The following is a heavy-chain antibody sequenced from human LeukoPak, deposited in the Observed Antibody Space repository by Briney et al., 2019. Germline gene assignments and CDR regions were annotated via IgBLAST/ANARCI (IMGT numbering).Heavy chain of an antibody. CDR1: GFDFSNFW. D-gene: IGHD5-12*01. V-gene: IGHV3-7*01. CDR3: ARDARDDDYSLDYFDY. J-gene: IGHJ4*02. CDR2: IDEDGSSD. Sequence: GGSLRLSCASSGFDFSNFWMSWVRQAPGKGLEGVANIDEDGSSDYYVDSVKGRFTISRDNAKNSLYLHINSLRGDDTAVYYCARDARDDDYSLDYFDYWGQGSLVTVSS.